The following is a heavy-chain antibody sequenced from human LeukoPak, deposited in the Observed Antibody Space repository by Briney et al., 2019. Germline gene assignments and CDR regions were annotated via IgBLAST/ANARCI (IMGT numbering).Heavy chain of an antibody. CDR3: ARHRDYYGSGSSGYYYYYMDV. CDR1: GGSISSSSYY. Sequence: KPSETLSLTCTVSGGSISSSSYYWGWIRQPPGKGLEWIGSIYYSGSTYYNPSLKSRFTISVDTSKNQFSLKLSSVTAADTAVYYCARHRDYYGSGSSGYYYYYMDVWGKGTTVTISS. J-gene: IGHJ6*03. D-gene: IGHD3-10*01. CDR2: IYYSGST. V-gene: IGHV4-39*01.